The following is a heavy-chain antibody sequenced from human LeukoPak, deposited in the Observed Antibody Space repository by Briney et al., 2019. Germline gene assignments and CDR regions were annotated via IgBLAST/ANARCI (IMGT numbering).Heavy chain of an antibody. CDR2: ISGSGGST. Sequence: GGSLRLSCAASGFTFSSYAMSWVSQAPGKGLEGGSAISGSGGSTYYADSVKGRSTISRDNSKNTLYLHMNSLRAEDTAVYYCAKDYSSGWPDAFDIWGQGTMVTVSS. D-gene: IGHD6-19*01. V-gene: IGHV3-23*01. CDR3: AKDYSSGWPDAFDI. J-gene: IGHJ3*02. CDR1: GFTFSSYA.